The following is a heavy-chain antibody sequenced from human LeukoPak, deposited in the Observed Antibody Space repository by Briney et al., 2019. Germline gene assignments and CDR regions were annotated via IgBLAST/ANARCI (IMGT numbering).Heavy chain of an antibody. J-gene: IGHJ4*02. CDR1: GYTFTSYY. Sequence: ASVNVSCKASGYTFTSYYMHWVRQAPGQGLEWMGIINPSGGSTSYAQKFQGRVTMTRDTSTSTVYMELSSLRSEDTAVYYCARDRDSSGYFPSAFDYWGQGTLVTVSS. CDR3: ARDRDSSGYFPSAFDY. V-gene: IGHV1-46*01. CDR2: INPSGGST. D-gene: IGHD3-22*01.